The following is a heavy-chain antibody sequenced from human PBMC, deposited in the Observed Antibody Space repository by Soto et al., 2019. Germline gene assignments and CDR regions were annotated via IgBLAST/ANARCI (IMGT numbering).Heavy chain of an antibody. J-gene: IGHJ6*02. D-gene: IGHD2-15*01. CDR3: SSEVSSTDGMDV. CDR1: GDSSVSSSSYY. V-gene: IGHV4-39*01. CDR2: IYYTGNT. Sequence: SETLSLTCTVSGDSSVSSSSYYWGWIRQPPGKGLEWIGSIYYTGNTFYSPSFRSRLTISVDTSKSQFSLKLRSVTVADTATYYCSSEVSSTDGMDVLGQGTTVTVSS.